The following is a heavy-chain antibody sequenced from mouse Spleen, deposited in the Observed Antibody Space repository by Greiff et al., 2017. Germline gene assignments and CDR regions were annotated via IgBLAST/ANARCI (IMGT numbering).Heavy chain of an antibody. CDR3: ARSSLDSSGYVGY. CDR1: GFTFSSYA. V-gene: IGHV5-17*02. D-gene: IGHD3-2*01. Sequence: EVQRVESGGGLVKPGGSLKLSCAASGFTFSSYAMSWVRQTPEKRLEWVAYISSGSSTIYYADTVKGRFTISRDNPKNTLFLQMTSLRSEDTAMYYCARSSLDSSGYVGYWGQGTTLTVSS. CDR2: ISSGSSTI. J-gene: IGHJ2*01.